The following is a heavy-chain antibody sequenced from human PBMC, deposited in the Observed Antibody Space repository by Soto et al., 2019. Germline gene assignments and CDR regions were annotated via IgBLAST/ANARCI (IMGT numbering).Heavy chain of an antibody. CDR2: IKSKTDGGTT. CDR1: GFTFSNAW. CDR3: TTDHQLVLNYYYYYMDV. V-gene: IGHV3-15*01. J-gene: IGHJ6*03. D-gene: IGHD6-13*01. Sequence: EVQLVESGGGLVKPGGSLRLSCAASGFTFSNAWMSWVRQAPGKGLEWVGRIKSKTDGGTTDYAAPVKGRFTISRDDSKNTLYRQMNSLKTEDTAVYYCTTDHQLVLNYYYYYMDVWGKGTTVTVSS.